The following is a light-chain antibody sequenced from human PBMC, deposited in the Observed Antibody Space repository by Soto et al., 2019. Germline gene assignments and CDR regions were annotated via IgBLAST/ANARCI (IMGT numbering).Light chain of an antibody. CDR2: DVS. V-gene: IGLV2-14*01. CDR3: SSYTSSNVYV. Sequence: QSALTQPASVSGSPGQSITISCTGTSSDVGGYNHVSWYQQHAGKAPKLMIYDVSHRPSGVSNRFSGSKSGSMASLTISGLQAEDEADSYCSSYTSSNVYVFGPGTKLTVL. CDR1: SSDVGGYNH. J-gene: IGLJ1*01.